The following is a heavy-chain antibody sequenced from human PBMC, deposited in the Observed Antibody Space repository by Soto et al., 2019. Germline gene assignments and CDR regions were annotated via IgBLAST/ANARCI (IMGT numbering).Heavy chain of an antibody. V-gene: IGHV4-34*01. CDR2: INHSGST. CDR1: GGSFSGYY. CDR3: ARGPDTANGMDV. D-gene: IGHD5-18*01. Sequence: KTSETLSLTCAVYGGSFSGYYWSWIRQPPGKGLEWIGEINHSGSTNYNPSLKSRVTISVDTSKNQFSLKLSSVTAADTAVYYCARGPDTANGMDVWAQGTTVTVSS. J-gene: IGHJ6*02.